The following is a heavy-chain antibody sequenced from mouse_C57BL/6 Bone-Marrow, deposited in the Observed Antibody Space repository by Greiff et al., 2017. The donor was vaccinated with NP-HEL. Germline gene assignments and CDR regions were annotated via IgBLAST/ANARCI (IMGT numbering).Heavy chain of an antibody. J-gene: IGHJ3*01. V-gene: IGHV1-18*01. D-gene: IGHD3-2*02. Sequence: EVQLQQSGPELVKPGASVKIPCKASGYTFTDCNMDWVKQSHGKSLEWIGDINPNNGGTIYNQKFKGKATLTVDKSSSTAYMELRSLTSEDTAVYYCARWDSSGYVRFAYWGQGTLVTVSA. CDR2: INPNNGGT. CDR1: GYTFTDCN. CDR3: ARWDSSGYVRFAY.